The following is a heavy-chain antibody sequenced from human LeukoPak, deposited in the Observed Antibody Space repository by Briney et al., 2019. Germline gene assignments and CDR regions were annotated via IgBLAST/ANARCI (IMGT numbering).Heavy chain of an antibody. D-gene: IGHD1-26*01. CDR2: IRYDGSNK. J-gene: IGHJ4*02. Sequence: PGGSLRLSCAASGFTFNGYNMNWVRQAPGKGLEWVAFIRYDGSNKYYADSVKGRFTISRDNSKNTLYLQMNSLRAEDTAVYYCANSVLGAHFGDYFDYWGQGTLVTVSS. V-gene: IGHV3-30*02. CDR3: ANSVLGAHFGDYFDY. CDR1: GFTFNGYN.